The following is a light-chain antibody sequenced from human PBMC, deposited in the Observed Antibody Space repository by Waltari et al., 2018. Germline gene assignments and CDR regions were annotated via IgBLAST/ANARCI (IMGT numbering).Light chain of an antibody. CDR2: LGS. CDR1: QSLLHSNGYNY. V-gene: IGKV2-28*01. Sequence: DIVMTQSPLSLPVTPGEPASISCRSSQSLLHSNGYNYLDWYLQKPGQSPQLLIYLGSNRASGVPDRFSGSGSGTDFTLKISCLQSEDFAIYYCQQYYSNPATFGQGTKVEIK. J-gene: IGKJ1*01. CDR3: QQYYSNPAT.